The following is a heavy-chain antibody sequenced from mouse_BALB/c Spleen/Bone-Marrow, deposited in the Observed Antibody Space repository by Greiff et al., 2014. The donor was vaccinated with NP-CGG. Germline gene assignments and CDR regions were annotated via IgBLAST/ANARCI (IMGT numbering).Heavy chain of an antibody. J-gene: IGHJ1*01. CDR2: IWAGGST. Sequence: VQLQQSGPGLVAPSQSLSITCTVSGFSLTSYGVHWVRQPPGKGLEWLGVIWAGGSTNYNSALMSRLSISKDNSKSKVFLKMNSLQTDDTAMYYCARDPIYYDYDWYFDVWGAGTTVTVSS. V-gene: IGHV2-9*02. CDR3: ARDPIYYDYDWYFDV. D-gene: IGHD2-4*01. CDR1: GFSLTSYG.